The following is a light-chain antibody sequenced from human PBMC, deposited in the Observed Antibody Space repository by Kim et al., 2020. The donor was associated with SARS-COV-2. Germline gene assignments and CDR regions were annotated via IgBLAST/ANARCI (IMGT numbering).Light chain of an antibody. CDR1: RGVSGNF. CDR2: GAS. CDR3: QHYGSSPLT. Sequence: SPGEGAPPSSRASRGVSGNFLAWTQQKPGQPPGVPVNGASSRPPGIPARFSGSGSGTVFTLTISRLEPEDFAVYYCQHYGSSPLTFGGGTKVDIK. V-gene: IGKV3-20*01. J-gene: IGKJ4*01.